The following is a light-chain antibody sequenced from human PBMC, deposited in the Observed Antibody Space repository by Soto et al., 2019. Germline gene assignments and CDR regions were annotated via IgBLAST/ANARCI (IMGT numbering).Light chain of an antibody. CDR1: QSISNW. CDR2: KAI. CDR3: QRYNDFQYV. J-gene: IGKJ2*01. Sequence: DIQMSQSPSTLSASVGDRVTITCRASQSISNWLAWYQQKPGKAPKLLIYKAINLQSGVPSRFSGSGSGTAFRLTISGLQPDDFATYYCQRYNDFQYVFGQGTKL. V-gene: IGKV1-5*03.